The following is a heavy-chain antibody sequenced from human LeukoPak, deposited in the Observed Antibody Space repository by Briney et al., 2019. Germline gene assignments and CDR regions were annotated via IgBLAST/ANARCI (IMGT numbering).Heavy chain of an antibody. D-gene: IGHD3-22*01. CDR2: INPNSGGT. J-gene: IGHJ6*03. Sequence: ASVKVSCKASGYTFTGYYMHWVRQAPGQGLEWMGRINPNSGGTNYAQKFQGRVTMTRDTPISTAYMELSRLRSDDTAVYYCASGTDSSGYYGPYYYYMDVWGKGTTVTVSS. CDR1: GYTFTGYY. V-gene: IGHV1-2*06. CDR3: ASGTDSSGYYGPYYYYMDV.